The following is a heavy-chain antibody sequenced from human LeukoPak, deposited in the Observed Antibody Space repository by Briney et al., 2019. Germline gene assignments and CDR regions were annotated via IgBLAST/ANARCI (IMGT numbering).Heavy chain of an antibody. CDR3: AKSGLYDEWYFDL. J-gene: IGHJ2*01. V-gene: IGHV3-11*01. Sequence: PGRSLRLSCAASGFTFSDYYMTWIRQAPGKGLEWVAYISTSGAYRDFAVSVKGRFTISRDNAKNSLYLQMNGLRAEDTAVYFCAKSGLYDEWYFDLWGRGTLVTVSS. D-gene: IGHD5/OR15-5a*01. CDR2: ISTSGAYR. CDR1: GFTFSDYY.